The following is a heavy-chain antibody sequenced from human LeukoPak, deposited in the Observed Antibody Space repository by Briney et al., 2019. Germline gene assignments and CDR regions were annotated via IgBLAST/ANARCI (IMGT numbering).Heavy chain of an antibody. J-gene: IGHJ4*02. V-gene: IGHV3-23*01. CDR2: ISGSGAGT. CDR3: AKMVREFYTISYYFDY. D-gene: IGHD2-8*01. CDR1: GFTFSSYA. Sequence: GGSLRLSCAVSGFTFSSYAMNWVRQAPGKGLEWVSGISGSGAGTYYAGSVKGRFTISRDNSKNTLYLQMNSLRAEDTAVYYCAKMVREFYTISYYFDYWGQGTLVTVSS.